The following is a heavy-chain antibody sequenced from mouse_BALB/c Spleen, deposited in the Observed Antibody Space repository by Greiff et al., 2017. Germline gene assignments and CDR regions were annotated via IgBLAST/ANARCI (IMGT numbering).Heavy chain of an antibody. CDR3: ARHPYYGSTYAMDY. CDR1: GFTFSSYT. D-gene: IGHD1-1*01. Sequence: DVQLVESGGGLVQPGGSLKLSCAASGFTFSSYTMSWVRQTPEKRLEWVAYISNGGGSTYYPDTVKGRFTISRDNAKNTLYLQMSSLKSEDTAMYYCARHPYYGSTYAMDYWGQGTSVTVSS. V-gene: IGHV5-12-2*01. CDR2: ISNGGGST. J-gene: IGHJ4*01.